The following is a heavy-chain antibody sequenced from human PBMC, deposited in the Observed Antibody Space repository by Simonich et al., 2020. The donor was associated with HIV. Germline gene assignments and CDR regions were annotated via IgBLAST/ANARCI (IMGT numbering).Heavy chain of an antibody. V-gene: IGHV4-34*01. CDR2: INHRGST. J-gene: IGHJ3*01. D-gene: IGHD3-10*01. Sequence: QVQLQQWGAGLLKPSETLSLTCAVFGGSFSGYYWTWIRQPPGKGLEWIGEINHRGSTNYNPSLKSRVTISVDTSNNQFSLKLSSVTAADTAVYYCAREVGYYPPQLEENNAFDFWGQGTMVTVSS. CDR3: AREVGYYPPQLEENNAFDF. CDR1: GGSFSGYY.